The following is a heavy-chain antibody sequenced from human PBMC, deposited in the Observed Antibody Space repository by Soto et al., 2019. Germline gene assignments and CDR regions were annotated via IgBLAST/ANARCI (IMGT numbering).Heavy chain of an antibody. CDR3: ARVGYYYDSSGYHFDY. CDR2: IIPIFGTA. V-gene: IGHV1-69*01. J-gene: IGHJ4*02. CDR1: GGTFSSYA. D-gene: IGHD3-22*01. Sequence: QVQLVQSGAEVKKPGSSVKVSCKASGGTFSSYAISWVRQAPGQGLEWMGGIIPIFGTANYAQKFQGRVPITADESTSTDYMELSSLRSEDTALYYCARVGYYYDSSGYHFDYWGQGPLVTVSS.